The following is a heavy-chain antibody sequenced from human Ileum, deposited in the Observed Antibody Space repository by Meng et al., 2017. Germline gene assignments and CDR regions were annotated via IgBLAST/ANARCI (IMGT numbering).Heavy chain of an antibody. Sequence: VHVPESGPGLVEPSGTLSLTCTVSGGSISSSFYWSWVRQSPGKGLEWIGQIYLAGSPNYTPSLESRVTISVDKSKNQFSLRLTSVTAADTAIFYCVRHGGKYFDSWGQGTLVTVSS. CDR1: GGSISSSFY. V-gene: IGHV4-4*02. J-gene: IGHJ4*02. D-gene: IGHD2-15*01. CDR2: IYLAGSP. CDR3: VRHGGKYFDS.